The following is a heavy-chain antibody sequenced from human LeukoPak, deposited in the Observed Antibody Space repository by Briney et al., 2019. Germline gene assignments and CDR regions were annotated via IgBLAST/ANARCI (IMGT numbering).Heavy chain of an antibody. D-gene: IGHD3-22*01. CDR2: ISWNSGSI. Sequence: PGRSLRLSCAASGFTFDDYAMHWVRQAPGKGLEWVSGISWNSGSIGYADSVKGRFTISRDNAKNSLYLQMNSLRAEDTALYYCAKVLDYYDSSGADAFDIWGQGTMVTVSS. CDR3: AKVLDYYDSSGADAFDI. J-gene: IGHJ3*02. V-gene: IGHV3-9*01. CDR1: GFTFDDYA.